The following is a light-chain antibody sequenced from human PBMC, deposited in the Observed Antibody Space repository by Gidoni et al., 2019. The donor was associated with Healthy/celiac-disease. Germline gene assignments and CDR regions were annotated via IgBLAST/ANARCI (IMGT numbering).Light chain of an antibody. CDR3: QQYGSSPPYT. CDR1: QSVSSSY. V-gene: IGKV3-20*01. Sequence: ETVLTQSPGTLSLSPGERATVSCRASQSVSSSYLAWYQQKPGQAPRLLIYGASSRATGIPDRFSGSGSGTDFTLTISRLEPEDFAVYYCQQYGSSPPYTFGQXTKLEIK. J-gene: IGKJ2*01. CDR2: GAS.